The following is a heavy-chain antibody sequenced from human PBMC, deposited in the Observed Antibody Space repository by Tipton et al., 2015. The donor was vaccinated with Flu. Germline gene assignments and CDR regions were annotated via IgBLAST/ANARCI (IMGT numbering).Heavy chain of an antibody. CDR2: ISSAGDT. CDR3: ARGPLPDSNWYNGMDV. D-gene: IGHD6-13*01. CDR1: GFTFASYD. Sequence: SLRLSCAASGFTFASYDMHWVRQVSGKGLEWVSAISSAGDTYYLDSVKGRFTISRENGKNSLYLQMNSLGVGDTAVYFCARGPLPDSNWYNGMDVWGQGTLVTVSS. J-gene: IGHJ4*02. V-gene: IGHV3-13*01.